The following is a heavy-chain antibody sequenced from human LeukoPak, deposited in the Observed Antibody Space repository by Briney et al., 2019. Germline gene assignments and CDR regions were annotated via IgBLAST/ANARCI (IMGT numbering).Heavy chain of an antibody. CDR1: GFTFSGSA. CDR3: TPGRDSVAGTFNDY. V-gene: IGHV3-73*01. J-gene: IGHJ4*02. Sequence: GGSLRLSCAASGFTFSGSAMHWVRQASGKGLEWVGRIRSKANSYATAYAASVKGRFTISRDDSKNTAYLQMNSLKTEDTAVYYCTPGRDSVAGTFNDYWGQGTLVTVSS. CDR2: IRSKANSYAT. D-gene: IGHD6-19*01.